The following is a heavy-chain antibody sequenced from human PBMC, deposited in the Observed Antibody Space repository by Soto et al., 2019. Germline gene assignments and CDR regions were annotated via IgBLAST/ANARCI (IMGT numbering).Heavy chain of an antibody. CDR3: AKTPRRYYDSSGYYQPPEYFQH. Sequence: GGSLRLSCAASGFTFSSYGMHWVRQAPGKGLEWVAFISYDGSNKYYADSVKGRFTISRDNSKNTLYLQMNSLRAEDTAVYYCAKTPRRYYDSSGYYQPPEYFQHWGQGTLVTVSS. V-gene: IGHV3-30*18. CDR2: ISYDGSNK. J-gene: IGHJ1*01. CDR1: GFTFSSYG. D-gene: IGHD3-22*01.